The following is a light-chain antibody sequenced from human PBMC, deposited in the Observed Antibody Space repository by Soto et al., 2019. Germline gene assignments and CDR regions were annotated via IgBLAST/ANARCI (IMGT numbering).Light chain of an antibody. CDR1: KLGDNY. CDR2: QDS. CDR3: QAWDSSTVV. Sequence: SYELTQPPSVSVSPGQTASITCSGDKLGDNYACWYQQKPGQSPVLVIYQDSKRPSGIPERFSGSNSGNTATLTISGTQAMDEADYYCQAWDSSTVVFGGGTKLTAL. J-gene: IGLJ2*01. V-gene: IGLV3-1*01.